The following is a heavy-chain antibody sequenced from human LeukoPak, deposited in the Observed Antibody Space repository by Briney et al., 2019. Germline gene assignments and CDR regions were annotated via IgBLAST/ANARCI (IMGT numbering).Heavy chain of an antibody. CDR3: ARRWLSYYYYYYMDV. J-gene: IGHJ6*03. V-gene: IGHV1-8*01. D-gene: IGHD5-12*01. Sequence: ASVKVSCKASGYTFTSYDINWVRQATGQGLEWMGRMNPNSGNTGYAQKFQGRVTMTRNTSISTAYMELSSLRSEDTAVYYCARRWLSYYYYYYMDVWGKGTTVTVSS. CDR2: MNPNSGNT. CDR1: GYTFTSYD.